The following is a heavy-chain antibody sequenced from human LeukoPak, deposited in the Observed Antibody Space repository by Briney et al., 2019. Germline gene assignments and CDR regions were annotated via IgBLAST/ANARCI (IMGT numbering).Heavy chain of an antibody. CDR3: ARRGYTYGSRVANWFDP. Sequence: GESLKISCKGSGYSFPSYWIGWVRQMPGKGLEWMGIIYPVNSDTRYSPSFQGQVTISADKSINTAYLQWSSLKASDTATYYCARRGYTYGSRVANWFDPWGQGTLVTVSS. J-gene: IGHJ5*02. CDR2: IYPVNSDT. V-gene: IGHV5-51*01. D-gene: IGHD5-18*01. CDR1: GYSFPSYW.